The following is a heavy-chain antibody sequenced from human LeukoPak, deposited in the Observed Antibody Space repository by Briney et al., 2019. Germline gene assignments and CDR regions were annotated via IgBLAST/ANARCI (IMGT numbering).Heavy chain of an antibody. V-gene: IGHV1-46*01. CDR2: INPSGGST. J-gene: IGHJ6*02. Sequence: ASVKVSCKASGYTFTSYYMHWVRQAPGQGLEWMGIINPSGGSTSYAQKFQGRVPMTRDTSTSTVYMELSSLRSEDTAVYYCARSGYCSGGSCSRSYYYYGMDVWGQGTTVTVSS. CDR1: GYTFTSYY. CDR3: ARSGYCSGGSCSRSYYYYGMDV. D-gene: IGHD2-15*01.